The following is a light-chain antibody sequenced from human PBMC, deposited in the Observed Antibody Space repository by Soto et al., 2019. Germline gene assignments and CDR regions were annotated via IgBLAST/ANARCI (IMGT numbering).Light chain of an antibody. CDR1: QSVSSRN. J-gene: IGKJ2*01. CDR2: GAS. V-gene: IGKV3-20*01. Sequence: EIVLTQSPGTVSLSPGERATLSCRASQSVSSRNLAWYRQKPGQAPSLLIFGASNRATGIPDRFSGRGSGPDFTLTISRLETEDCAVYYSLRYGDSPPAYTFGQGNKLEIK. CDR3: LRYGDSPPAYT.